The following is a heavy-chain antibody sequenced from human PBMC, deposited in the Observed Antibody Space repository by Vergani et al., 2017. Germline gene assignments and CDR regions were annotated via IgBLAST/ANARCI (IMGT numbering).Heavy chain of an antibody. CDR3: ARWGNEKRLDS. CDR2: MSSGDSI. V-gene: IGHV3-11*04. Sequence: QVQLVESGGGLVKPGGSLRLSCAASGFTFSDHYMSWVRQAPGKGLEWISYMSSGDSIYYADSVKGRFTISRYNSKNTLYLQMNSLRVEDTAVYYCARWGNEKRLDSWGQGTLVTVSS. CDR1: GFTFSDHY. J-gene: IGHJ5*01. D-gene: IGHD1-1*01.